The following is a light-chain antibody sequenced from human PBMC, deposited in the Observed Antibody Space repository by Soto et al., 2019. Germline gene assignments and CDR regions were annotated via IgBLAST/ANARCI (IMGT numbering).Light chain of an antibody. V-gene: IGKV3-20*01. CDR1: QIISSTY. CDR2: GAS. CDR3: QQLERYPST. J-gene: IGKJ4*01. Sequence: DIVLTQSPGTLSLSPGERATLSCRASQIISSTYLGWYQQKPGQAPRLLIYGASSRATGIPDRFSGSGSGTDFTLTISSLQPEDFATYYCQQLERYPSTFGGGTKVEIK.